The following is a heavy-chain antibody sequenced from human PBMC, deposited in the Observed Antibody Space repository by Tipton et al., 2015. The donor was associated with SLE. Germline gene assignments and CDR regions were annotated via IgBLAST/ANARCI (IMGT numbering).Heavy chain of an antibody. V-gene: IGHV3-21*01. D-gene: IGHD3/OR15-3a*01. CDR2: ISSSISYI. J-gene: IGHJ6*02. CDR3: ARGGTGYYYAMDV. CDR1: GFTFSSHN. Sequence: SLRLSCAASGFTFSSHNMNWVRQAPGKGLEWVSSISSSISYIFYADSVKGRFTISRDNAKNSLYLQMNSLRAEDTAVYYCARGGTGYYYAMDVWGQGTTVTVSS.